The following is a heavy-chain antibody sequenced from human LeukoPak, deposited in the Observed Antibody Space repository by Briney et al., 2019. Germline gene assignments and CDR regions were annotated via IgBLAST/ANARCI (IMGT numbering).Heavy chain of an antibody. Sequence: ASVKVSCKASNYTFTSYGISWVRQAPGQGLEWMGWISAYNGSTNYAQKLQGRVTMTTDTSTSTAYMELRSLRSDDTAVYYCAGDQGGEYSSGWYDYWGQGTLVTVSS. V-gene: IGHV1-18*01. CDR1: NYTFTSYG. CDR3: AGDQGGEYSSGWYDY. J-gene: IGHJ4*02. D-gene: IGHD6-19*01. CDR2: ISAYNGST.